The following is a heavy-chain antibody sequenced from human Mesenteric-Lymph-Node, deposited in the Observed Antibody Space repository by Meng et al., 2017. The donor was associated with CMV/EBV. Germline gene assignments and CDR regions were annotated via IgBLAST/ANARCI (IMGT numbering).Heavy chain of an antibody. D-gene: IGHD3-3*01. CDR3: ATLRFQVQYDLDV. CDR2: ISSSGSHI. V-gene: IGHV3-21*01. CDR1: EFTSSDYW. J-gene: IGHJ6*02. Sequence: GGPLRLSCAASEFTSSDYWMSWVRQAPGKGLEWVSSISSSGSHIYYADSVRGRFTISRDNAKNSLYFQMNSLRAEDTAVYYCATLRFQVQYDLDVWGQGTTVTVSS.